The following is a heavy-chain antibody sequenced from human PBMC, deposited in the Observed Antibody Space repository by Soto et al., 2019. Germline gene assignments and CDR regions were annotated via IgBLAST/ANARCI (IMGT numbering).Heavy chain of an antibody. D-gene: IGHD3-16*01. V-gene: IGHV3-23*01. CDR1: GFTFNDYP. CDR3: ARVSCYDGGDEGFEI. CDR2: VTGSGGTT. Sequence: EVQLLESGGGLVQPGGSLRLSCAPSGFTFNDYPMSWVRQAPGKGLEWVSAVTGSGGTTNYADFVKGRFTISRDNSKNPLDLHMNRLRAEYPAVNYCARVSCYDGGDEGFEIWGLGKVVTVSS. J-gene: IGHJ3*02.